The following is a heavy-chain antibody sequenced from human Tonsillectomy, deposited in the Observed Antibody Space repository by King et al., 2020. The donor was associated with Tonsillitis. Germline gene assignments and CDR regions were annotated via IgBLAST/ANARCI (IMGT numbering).Heavy chain of an antibody. CDR3: ARGRGSGRLYDY. CDR2: IHYSGST. CDR1: GDSISNYY. J-gene: IGHJ4*02. D-gene: IGHD1-26*01. V-gene: IGHV4-59*01. Sequence: VQLQESGPGLVKPSETLSLTCNVSGDSISNYYWNWIRQSPGKGLEWIGYIHYSGSTNYNPSLKSRVTISVDTSKNQISLKLSSVTAADTAVYYCARGRGSGRLYDYWGQGTLVTVSS.